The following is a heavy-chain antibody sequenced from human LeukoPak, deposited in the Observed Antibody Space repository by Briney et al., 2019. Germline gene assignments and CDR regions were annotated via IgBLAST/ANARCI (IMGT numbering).Heavy chain of an antibody. CDR1: GYTFTSYA. CDR3: ARAGSKLRFLDSTGYYYYYYMDV. D-gene: IGHD3-3*01. J-gene: IGHJ6*03. Sequence: ASVKVSCKASGYTFTSYAMHWVRQAPGQRLEWMGWINAGNGNTKYSQKFQGRVTITGDTSASTAYMELSSLRSEDTAVYYCARAGSKLRFLDSTGYYYYYYMDVWGKGTTVTVSS. CDR2: INAGNGNT. V-gene: IGHV1-3*01.